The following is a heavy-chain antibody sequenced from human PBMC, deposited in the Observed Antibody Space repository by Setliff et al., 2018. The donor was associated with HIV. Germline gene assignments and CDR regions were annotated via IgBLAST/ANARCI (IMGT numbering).Heavy chain of an antibody. CDR2: ISSTSSTI. CDR3: ARDSRARGIEYGMDV. D-gene: IGHD3-16*01. J-gene: IGHJ6*02. CDR1: GFTFSSYS. Sequence: GGSLRLSCTASGFTFSSYSMNWVRQAPGKGLEWVSYISSTSSTIYYADSVKGRFTISRDNAKKSLYLQMNSLRAEDTTVYYCARDSRARGIEYGMDVWGQGTTVTVSS. V-gene: IGHV3-48*04.